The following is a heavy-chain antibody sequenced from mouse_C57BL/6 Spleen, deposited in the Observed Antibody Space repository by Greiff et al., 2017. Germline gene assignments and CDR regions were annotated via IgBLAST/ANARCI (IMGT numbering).Heavy chain of an antibody. D-gene: IGHD2-3*01. CDR3: ARSLDCYYVFFAY. CDR1: GYTFTDYT. Sequence: VQLQESDAELVKPGASVKISCKVSGYTFTDYTIHWMNQRPEQGLEWIGYIYPRDGSTKYTEKFKGKATLTADKSSITAYMQLNSLTSDDSAVYFCARSLDCYYVFFAYWGQGTLVTVSA. V-gene: IGHV1-78*01. CDR2: IYPRDGST. J-gene: IGHJ3*01.